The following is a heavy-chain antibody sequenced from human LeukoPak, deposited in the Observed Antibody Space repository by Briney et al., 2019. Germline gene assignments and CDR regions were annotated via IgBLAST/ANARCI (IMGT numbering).Heavy chain of an antibody. CDR1: GFTFSGSA. CDR2: IRSKANSYAT. V-gene: IGHV3-73*01. J-gene: IGHJ4*02. Sequence: GGSLRLSCAASGFTFSGSAMHWVRQASGKGLEWVGRIRSKANSYATAYAASVKGRFTISRDDSKNTAYLQMNSLKTEDTAVYYCTRSRGTAMEGNWGQGTLVTVSS. CDR3: TRSRGTAMEGN. D-gene: IGHD5-18*01.